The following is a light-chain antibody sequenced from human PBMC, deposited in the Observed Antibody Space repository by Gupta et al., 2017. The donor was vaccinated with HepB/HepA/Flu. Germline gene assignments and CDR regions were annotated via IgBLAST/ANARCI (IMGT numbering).Light chain of an antibody. J-gene: IGKJ1*01. CDR3: QQYNNWPCT. V-gene: IGKV3-15*01. CDR1: QSVSSN. CDR2: GAS. Sequence: EIVMTHSPATLSVSPGERATLSCRASQSVSSNLAWYQQKPGQAPRLLIYGASTRATGISARFSGSGSGTEFTLTISSLQSEDVVVYYCQQYNNWPCTFGPGTKVEIK.